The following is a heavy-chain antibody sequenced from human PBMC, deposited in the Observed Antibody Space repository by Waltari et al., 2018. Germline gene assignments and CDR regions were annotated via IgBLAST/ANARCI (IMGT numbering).Heavy chain of an antibody. CDR1: GFSFTSDS. Sequence: EVQLVESGGGLVLPGGSLRLCGAASGFSFTSDSMNWVRQVPVGGLEWVSSISSTSGYLHYADSVRGRFIIARDNAKNSLYLQMNSLRVEDTAVYFCARLYSSTWHGDWCQGTPVTVSP. CDR2: ISSTSGYL. D-gene: IGHD6-13*01. CDR3: ARLYSSTWHGD. V-gene: IGHV3-21*02. J-gene: IGHJ4*02.